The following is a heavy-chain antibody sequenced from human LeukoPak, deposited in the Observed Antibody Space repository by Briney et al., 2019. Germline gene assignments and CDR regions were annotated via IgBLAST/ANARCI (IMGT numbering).Heavy chain of an antibody. D-gene: IGHD3-10*01. CDR2: IIPIFGTA. J-gene: IGHJ4*02. Sequence: SVKVSCKASGGTFSSYAISWVRQAPGQGLEWVGGIIPIFGTANYAQKFQGRVTITADESTSTAYMELSSLRSEDTAVYYCAREGYYGSGSYYIVPYYYFDYWGQGTLVTVSS. CDR3: AREGYYGSGSYYIVPYYYFDY. V-gene: IGHV1-69*13. CDR1: GGTFSSYA.